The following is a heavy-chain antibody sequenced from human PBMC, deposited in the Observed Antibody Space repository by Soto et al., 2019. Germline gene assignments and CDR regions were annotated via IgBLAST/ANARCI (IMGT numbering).Heavy chain of an antibody. CDR2: VYSSGCT. Sequence: PSDTVSLTCAVSSGVISSHTWNWKRQSPGRGLEWIGYVYSSGCTIFNPSLESRVTISVDTSKNQFSLKLTSLTAADTAIYYCATTVGYSYGCSAYWGQGTLVTVSS. V-gene: IGHV4-4*08. D-gene: IGHD5-18*01. CDR3: ATTVGYSYGCSAY. CDR1: SGVISSHT. J-gene: IGHJ4*02.